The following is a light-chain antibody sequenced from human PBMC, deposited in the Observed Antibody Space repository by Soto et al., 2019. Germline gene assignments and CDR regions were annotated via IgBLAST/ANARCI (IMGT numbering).Light chain of an antibody. J-gene: IGKJ4*01. CDR2: DAS. Sequence: EIVLTQSPATLSLSPGERATLSCRASQSVSSNLAWYQQNPGQAPRLLIFDASSRAAGIPARFSGSGSGTDFTLTISSLDPEDFAVYYCQQHSNWPLTFGGGTKVDIK. V-gene: IGKV3-11*01. CDR1: QSVSSN. CDR3: QQHSNWPLT.